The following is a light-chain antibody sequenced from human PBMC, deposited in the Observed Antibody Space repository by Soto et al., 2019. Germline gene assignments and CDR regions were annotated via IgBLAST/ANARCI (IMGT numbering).Light chain of an antibody. CDR2: AAN. J-gene: IGKJ4*01. Sequence: DIQMTQSPSSLSASVGDRVTLTCRASQATNNYLAWFQQKAGKAPRSLIYAANILQDGVPSRFSGSGSGTDFTLTISSLQPEDSATYYCQQYRIYPLTFGGGTKVEI. V-gene: IGKV1-16*01. CDR1: QATNNY. CDR3: QQYRIYPLT.